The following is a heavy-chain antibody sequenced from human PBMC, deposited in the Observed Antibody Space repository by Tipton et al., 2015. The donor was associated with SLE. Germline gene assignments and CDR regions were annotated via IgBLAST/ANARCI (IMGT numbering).Heavy chain of an antibody. J-gene: IGHJ6*02. CDR1: GGSISSGDYY. CDR2: IYYSGST. CDR3: ARDKTPYGMDV. V-gene: IGHV4-30-4*02. Sequence: TLSLTCTVSGGSISSGDYYWSWIRQPPGKGLEWIGYIYYSGSTNYNPSLKSRVTISVDTSKNQFSLKLSSVTAADTAVYYCARDKTPYGMDVWGQGTTVTVSS.